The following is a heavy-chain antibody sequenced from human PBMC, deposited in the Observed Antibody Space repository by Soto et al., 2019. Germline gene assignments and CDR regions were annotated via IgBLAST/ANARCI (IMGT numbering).Heavy chain of an antibody. CDR1: GGTFSSYH. CDR2: IVPIYRTA. J-gene: IGHJ4*02. V-gene: IGHV1-69*13. D-gene: IGHD5-12*01. Sequence: ASVKVSCKASGGTFSSYHFNWVRQARGQGLEWLGGIVPIYRTADYAQKFQGRVTITADESTRTVYLELSSLKSHDTALYYCASGYGATLSSRWGQGTLATVSS. CDR3: ASGYGATLSSR.